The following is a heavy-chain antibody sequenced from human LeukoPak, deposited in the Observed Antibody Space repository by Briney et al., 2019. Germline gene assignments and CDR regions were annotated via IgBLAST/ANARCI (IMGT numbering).Heavy chain of an antibody. Sequence: GGSLRLSCTASGFTFGGYAMSWVRQAPGKGLEWVGFIRCKAYGGTTEYAASVKGRFTISRDDSKSIAYLQMNSLKTEDTAVYYCTRVGDILPFDYWGQGTLVTVSS. V-gene: IGHV3-49*04. CDR3: TRVGDILPFDY. J-gene: IGHJ4*02. CDR2: IRCKAYGGTT. CDR1: GFTFGGYA. D-gene: IGHD3-9*01.